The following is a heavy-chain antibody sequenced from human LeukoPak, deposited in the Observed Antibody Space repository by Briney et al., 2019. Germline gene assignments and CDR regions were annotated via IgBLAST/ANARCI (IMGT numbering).Heavy chain of an antibody. CDR2: IYTSGST. V-gene: IGHV4-61*02. J-gene: IGHJ5*02. Sequence: SETLSLTCTVSGGSISSGSYYWSWIRQPAGKGLEWIGRIYTSGSTNYNPSLKSRVTISVDTSKNQFSLKLSSVTAADTAVSYCPRDGPALDPWGQGTLVTVSS. CDR1: GGSISSGSYY. CDR3: PRDGPALDP.